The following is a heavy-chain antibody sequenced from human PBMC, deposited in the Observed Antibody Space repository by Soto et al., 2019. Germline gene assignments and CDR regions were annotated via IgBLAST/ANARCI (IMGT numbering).Heavy chain of an antibody. J-gene: IGHJ4*02. D-gene: IGHD6-13*01. CDR1: GFTFSSYW. CDR2: IKQDGSEK. V-gene: IGHV3-7*01. Sequence: GGSLRLSCAASGFTFSSYWMSWVRQAPGKGLEWVANIKQDGSEKYYVDSVKGRFTISRDNAKNSLYLQMNSLRAEDTAVYYCASTGYSSSWYYFDYWGQGTLVTVSS. CDR3: ASTGYSSSWYYFDY.